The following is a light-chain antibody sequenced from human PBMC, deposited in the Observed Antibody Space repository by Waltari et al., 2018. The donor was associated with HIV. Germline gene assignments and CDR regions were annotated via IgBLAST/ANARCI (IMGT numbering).Light chain of an antibody. J-gene: IGLJ1*01. V-gene: IGLV1-47*01. CDR1: YPNIVSDN. Sequence: QSVLTHPHSASATPGQRVTISCSGSYPNIVSDNVYWFQHLPGTAPKLLIYKNIQRPSAVPDRFSGSRSGASAYLAISGLRSEDEADYYCTGWDASLSEYVFGPGTRVTV. CDR3: TGWDASLSEYV. CDR2: KNI.